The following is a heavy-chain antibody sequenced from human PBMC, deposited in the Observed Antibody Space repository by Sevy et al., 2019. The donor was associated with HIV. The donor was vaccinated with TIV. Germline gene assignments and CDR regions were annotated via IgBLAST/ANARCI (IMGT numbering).Heavy chain of an antibody. V-gene: IGHV4-34*01. CDR2: VSQSGRA. CDR1: GVSFSDYY. J-gene: IGHJ4*02. Sequence: SETLSLTCGVSGVSFSDYYWAWIRQSPGKGLEWIGEVSQSGRANYNPSLGSRVIMSLDTSNNHFTLELTPMTAADTAVYYCARGPLFSREYCRGSACPTIDYWGQGTLVTVSS. D-gene: IGHD2-15*01. CDR3: ARGPLFSREYCRGSACPTIDY.